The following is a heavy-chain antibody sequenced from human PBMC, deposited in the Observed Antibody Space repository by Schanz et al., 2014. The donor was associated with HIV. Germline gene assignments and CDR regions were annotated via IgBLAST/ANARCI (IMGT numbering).Heavy chain of an antibody. V-gene: IGHV1-18*01. J-gene: IGHJ4*02. CDR3: ARGTYYGSGSYTLDY. CDR1: GYTFSNYA. CDR2: VSAYNCNI. D-gene: IGHD3-10*01. Sequence: QVQLVQSGAEVKKPGASVKVSCKTSGYTFSNYAIGWVRQAPGQGLEWMAWVSAYNCNIKYAQKIQDRVSMTTDTSTSTAYMELRSLRSDDTAVYYCARGTYYGSGSYTLDYWGQGTLVTVSS.